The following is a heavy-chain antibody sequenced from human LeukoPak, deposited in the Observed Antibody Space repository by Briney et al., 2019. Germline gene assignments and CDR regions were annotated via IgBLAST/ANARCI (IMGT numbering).Heavy chain of an antibody. D-gene: IGHD1-7*01. CDR2: IGTSSNNI. CDR3: ASGTVGNYALDY. Sequence: GASLRLSCAASVFTFSRYNINCVRQAPGKVLEWVSSIGTSSNNIYYTDSVKDRFTISRDNAKNSLYLQVDSLRVEDTAVYFCASGTVGNYALDYWGQGTLVTVSS. J-gene: IGHJ4*02. V-gene: IGHV3-21*01. CDR1: VFTFSRYN.